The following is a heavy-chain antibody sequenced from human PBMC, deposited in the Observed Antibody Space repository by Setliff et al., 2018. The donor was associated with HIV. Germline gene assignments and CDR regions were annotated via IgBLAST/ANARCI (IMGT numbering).Heavy chain of an antibody. CDR1: GYTFTSYY. Sequence: ASVKVSCKASGYTFTSYYIHWVRQAPGQGLEWMGRINPSGGSTSYAQKFQRRLTITADESTNTAYMELSSLKSEDTAVYYCARGRTQWPNYNYFDPWGLGTLFTVSS. V-gene: IGHV1-46*01. CDR3: ARGRTQWPNYNYFDP. CDR2: INPSGGST. D-gene: IGHD6-19*01. J-gene: IGHJ5*02.